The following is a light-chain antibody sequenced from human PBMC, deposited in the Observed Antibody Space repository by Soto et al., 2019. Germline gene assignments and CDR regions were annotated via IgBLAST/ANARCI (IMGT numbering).Light chain of an antibody. CDR1: QSVSSY. Sequence: VLRQSPATPSLYPGERATLSCRASQSVSSYLAWYQQKPGQAPRLLIYDASNWATGIPARFSGSGSGTDFTLTISSLGPEDFAMYYCQQYGSSPNTFGQGTILEIK. CDR2: DAS. CDR3: QQYGSSPNT. J-gene: IGKJ5*01. V-gene: IGKV3-11*01.